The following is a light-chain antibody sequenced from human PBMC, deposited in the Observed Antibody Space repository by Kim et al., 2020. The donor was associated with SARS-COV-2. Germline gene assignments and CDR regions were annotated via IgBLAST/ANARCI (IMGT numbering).Light chain of an antibody. Sequence: LSPGERATLSCRASQSVSSSYLDWCQQKPGQAPRLLIHGASSRATGIPDRFSGSGSGTDFSLTISRLEPEDFAVYYCQLYGSSPRTFGQGTKLEI. CDR2: GAS. V-gene: IGKV3-20*01. J-gene: IGKJ2*01. CDR1: QSVSSSY. CDR3: QLYGSSPRT.